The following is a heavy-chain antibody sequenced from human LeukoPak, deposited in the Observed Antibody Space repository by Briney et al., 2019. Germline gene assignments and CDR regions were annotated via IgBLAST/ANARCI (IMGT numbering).Heavy chain of an antibody. CDR3: VRGGGYRYDY. Sequence: PGGSLRLSCAASGFTFSSYWMHWVRQAPGKGLVSVTVITADGTGTNYADSVKGRFTISRDNAKNTLSLQMNSLRAEDTAVYYCVRGGGYRYDYWGQGTLVTVSS. J-gene: IGHJ4*02. D-gene: IGHD3-22*01. CDR1: GFTFSSYW. CDR2: ITADGTGT. V-gene: IGHV3-74*01.